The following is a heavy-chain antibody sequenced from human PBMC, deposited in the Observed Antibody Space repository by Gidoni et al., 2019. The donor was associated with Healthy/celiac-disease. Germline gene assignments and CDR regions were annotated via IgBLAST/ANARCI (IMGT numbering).Heavy chain of an antibody. J-gene: IGHJ3*02. V-gene: IGHV3-30*01. CDR2: ISYDGSNK. CDR1: GFTFSSYA. CDR3: ARDPSGVYYDSSGYSFRDAFDI. Sequence: QVQLVESGGGVVQPGRSLRLSCAASGFTFSSYAMTWVRQAPGKGLEWVAVISYDGSNKYYADSVKGRFTIARDNSKNTLYLQMNSLRAEDTAVYYCARDPSGVYYDSSGYSFRDAFDIWGQGTMVTVSS. D-gene: IGHD3-22*01.